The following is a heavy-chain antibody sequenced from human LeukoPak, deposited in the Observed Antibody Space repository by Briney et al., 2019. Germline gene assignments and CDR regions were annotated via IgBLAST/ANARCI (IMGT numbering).Heavy chain of an antibody. J-gene: IGHJ4*02. V-gene: IGHV4-4*07. Sequence: SETLSLTCTVSGGSISSYYWCWVRQPAGKGLEWIGRIYTSGSTNYNPSLKSRVTMSVGTSKNQFSLKLSSVTAADTAVYYCAGGRRRGFDYWGQGTLVTVSS. CDR1: GGSISSYY. D-gene: IGHD2-15*01. CDR3: AGGRRRGFDY. CDR2: IYTSGST.